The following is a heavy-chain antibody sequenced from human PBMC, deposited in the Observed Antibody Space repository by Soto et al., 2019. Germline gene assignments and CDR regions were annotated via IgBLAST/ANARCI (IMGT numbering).Heavy chain of an antibody. CDR2: IIPIFGTA. J-gene: IGHJ4*02. Sequence: QVQLVQSGAEVKKPGSSVKVSCKASGGTFSSYAISWVRQAPGQGLEWMGGIIPIFGTANYAQKFQGRVTITADESTSTAYMELSSLRSEDTAVYYCARDREVYCGGDCYTFDYCGQGTLVTVSS. CDR3: ARDREVYCGGDCYTFDY. D-gene: IGHD2-21*02. V-gene: IGHV1-69*01. CDR1: GGTFSSYA.